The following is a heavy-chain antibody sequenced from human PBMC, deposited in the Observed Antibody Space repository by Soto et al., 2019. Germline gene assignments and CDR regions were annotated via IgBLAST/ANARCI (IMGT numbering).Heavy chain of an antibody. Sequence: ASVKLSCKASGYTFTSYAMHWVRQAPGQRLEWMGWINAGNGNTKYSQKFQGRVTITRDTSASTAYMELSSLRSEDTAVYYCARVSYDFWSGYYGPDYYGMDVWGQGTTVTVS. CDR1: GYTFTSYA. D-gene: IGHD3-3*01. CDR2: INAGNGNT. CDR3: ARVSYDFWSGYYGPDYYGMDV. J-gene: IGHJ6*02. V-gene: IGHV1-3*01.